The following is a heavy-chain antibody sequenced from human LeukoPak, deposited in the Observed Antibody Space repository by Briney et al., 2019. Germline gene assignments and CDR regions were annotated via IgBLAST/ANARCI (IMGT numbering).Heavy chain of an antibody. CDR2: IYHSGTTYSGST. J-gene: IGHJ5*02. D-gene: IGHD3-10*01. CDR3: ARDSMVRGRFDP. Sequence: TTSETLSLTCNVSGASMSNYYWVWIRQPPGKGLEWIGSIYHSGTTYSGSTNYNPSLKSRVTISVDTSKNQFSLKLSSVTAADTAVYYCARDSMVRGRFDPWGQGTLVTVSS. CDR1: GASMSNYY. V-gene: IGHV4-59*12.